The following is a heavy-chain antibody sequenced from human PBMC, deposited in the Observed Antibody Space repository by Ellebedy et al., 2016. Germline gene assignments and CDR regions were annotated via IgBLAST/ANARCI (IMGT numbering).Heavy chain of an antibody. CDR2: IWSDGSNT. CDR3: AREVSSGWYYFDN. V-gene: IGHV3-33*01. CDR1: GFSFSSHG. Sequence: GESQKISXAASGFSFSSHGMHWVRQAPGKGLEWVASIWSDGSNTYYPDSVKGRFTISRDNSKNTLYLQMNSLRAEDTAVYYCAREVSSGWYYFDNWGQGTLVTVSS. D-gene: IGHD6-19*01. J-gene: IGHJ4*02.